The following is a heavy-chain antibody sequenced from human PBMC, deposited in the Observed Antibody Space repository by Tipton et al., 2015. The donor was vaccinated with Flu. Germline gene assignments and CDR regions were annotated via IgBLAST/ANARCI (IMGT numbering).Heavy chain of an antibody. CDR2: IYYSGST. Sequence: TLSLTCTVSGGSISSSSYYWGWIRQPPGKGLEWIGTIYYSGSTYYNPSLKSRVTMSVDTSKNQFSLKLSSVTAADTAVYYCACRGSCYHWGQGTLVTVFS. V-gene: IGHV4-39*07. CDR1: GGSISSSSYY. CDR3: ACRGSCYH. D-gene: IGHD1-26*01. J-gene: IGHJ4*02.